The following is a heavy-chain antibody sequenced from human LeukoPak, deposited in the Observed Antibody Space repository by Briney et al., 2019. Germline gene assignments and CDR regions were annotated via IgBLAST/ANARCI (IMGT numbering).Heavy chain of an antibody. CDR3: ARRRYNWNAIDY. CDR2: ISGSGGTT. Sequence: PGGSLRLSCAASGFTFNNYAMNWVRQAPGKGLEWVSVISGSGGTTYYADSVKGRFTISRDNAKNSLYLQMNSLRAEDTAVYYCARRRYNWNAIDYWGQGTLVTVSS. J-gene: IGHJ4*02. CDR1: GFTFNNYA. D-gene: IGHD1-20*01. V-gene: IGHV3-23*01.